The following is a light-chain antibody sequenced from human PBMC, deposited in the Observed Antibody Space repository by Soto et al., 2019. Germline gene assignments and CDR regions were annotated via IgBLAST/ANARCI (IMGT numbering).Light chain of an antibody. CDR1: SSDVGGYHY. V-gene: IGLV2-14*01. J-gene: IGLJ1*01. CDR2: ESS. CDR3: SSYGSTSTRYV. Sequence: QSALTQPASVSGSPGQSITISCTGTSSDVGGYHYASWYQQHPGKAPKLMIYESSNRPSGVSNRFSGSKSGNTASLTISGLQAEDEDDYFCSSYGSTSTRYVFGTGTKVTVL.